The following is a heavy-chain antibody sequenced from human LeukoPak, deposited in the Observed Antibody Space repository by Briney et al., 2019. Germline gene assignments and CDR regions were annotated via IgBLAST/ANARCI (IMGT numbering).Heavy chain of an antibody. CDR3: ASTVAGLEDFDY. CDR1: GGSISSSSYY. D-gene: IGHD6-19*01. V-gene: IGHV4-39*01. Sequence: SETLSLTCTVSGGSISSSSYYWGWIRQPPGKGLEWIGSIYYSGSTYYSPSLKSRVTISVDTSKKQFSLKLSSVTAADTAVYYCASTVAGLEDFDYWGQGILIIVSS. CDR2: IYYSGST. J-gene: IGHJ4*02.